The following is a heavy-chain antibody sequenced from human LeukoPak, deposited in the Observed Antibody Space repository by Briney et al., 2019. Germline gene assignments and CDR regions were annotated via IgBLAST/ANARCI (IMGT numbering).Heavy chain of an antibody. CDR1: GGSISSTNYY. V-gene: IGHV4-39*07. CDR3: ARDTGQYAPGTPGFTRFDP. J-gene: IGHJ5*02. CDR2: IYNSGST. D-gene: IGHD3-10*01. Sequence: SETLSLTCTVSGGSISSTNYYWGWIRQPPGKGLEWIGSIYNSGSTYYNPSLKSRVIVSLDTSKNQFSLRLTSVAAADTAVYYCARDTGQYAPGTPGFTRFDPWGQGTLVTVSS.